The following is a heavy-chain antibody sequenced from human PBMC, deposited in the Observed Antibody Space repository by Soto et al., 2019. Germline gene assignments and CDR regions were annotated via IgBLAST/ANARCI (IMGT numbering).Heavy chain of an antibody. Sequence: QVQLQESGPGLVKPSETLSLTCTVSGGSISSYYWSWIRQPPGKGLEWIGYIYYSGSTNYNPSLKSRVTISVDTSKNQFSLKLSSVTAADTAVYYCARGAWDSSGYNDYWGQGTLVTVSS. J-gene: IGHJ4*02. CDR2: IYYSGST. D-gene: IGHD3-22*01. CDR3: ARGAWDSSGYNDY. V-gene: IGHV4-59*01. CDR1: GGSISSYY.